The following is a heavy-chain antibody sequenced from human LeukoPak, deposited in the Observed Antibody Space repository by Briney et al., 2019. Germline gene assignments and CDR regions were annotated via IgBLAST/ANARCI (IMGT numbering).Heavy chain of an antibody. CDR3: ARDPRDYGGNFYDAFDI. CDR2: ISSNGGIT. Sequence: GGSLRLSCAASGFTFSTYGMHWVRQAPGKGLEYVSAISSNGGITYYANSVKGRFTISRDNSKNTLYLQMGSLRAEDMAVYYCARDPRDYGGNFYDAFDIWGQGTMVTVSS. J-gene: IGHJ3*02. V-gene: IGHV3-64*01. CDR1: GFTFSTYG. D-gene: IGHD4-23*01.